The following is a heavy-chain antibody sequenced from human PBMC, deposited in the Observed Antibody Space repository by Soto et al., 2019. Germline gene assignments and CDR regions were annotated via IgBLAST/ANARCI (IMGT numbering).Heavy chain of an antibody. CDR3: ATGGYYPDY. CDR2: IKSKIHGGTT. Sequence: EVQLVESGGGLVKPGGSLRLSCAGSGFTFTDAWMNWVRQAPGKGLEWVGHIKSKIHGGTTDYATPVKGRFTISRDDSENTVFLQMNSPKTEDTAVYYCATGGYYPDYWGQGTLVTVSS. D-gene: IGHD2-15*01. J-gene: IGHJ4*02. V-gene: IGHV3-15*01. CDR1: GFTFTDAW.